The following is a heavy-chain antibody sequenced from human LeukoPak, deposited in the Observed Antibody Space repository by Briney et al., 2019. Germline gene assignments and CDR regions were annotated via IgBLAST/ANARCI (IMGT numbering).Heavy chain of an antibody. CDR2: IYTSGST. D-gene: IGHD3-10*01. Sequence: SETLSLTCTVSGGSISSYYWSWIRQPAGKGLEWIGRIYTSGSTNYNPSLKSRVTMSVDTSKNQFSLKLSSVTAPDTSVYYCARDGEPYYYGSGSFDYWGQGTLVTVSS. CDR3: ARDGEPYYYGSGSFDY. J-gene: IGHJ4*02. CDR1: GGSISSYY. V-gene: IGHV4-4*07.